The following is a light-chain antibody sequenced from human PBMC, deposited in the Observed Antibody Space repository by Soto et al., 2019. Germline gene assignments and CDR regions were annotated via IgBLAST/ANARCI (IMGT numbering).Light chain of an antibody. V-gene: IGKV1-5*03. CDR3: QQYSRNPLT. Sequence: DIQMTQSPSTLSASVGDRVTITCRASQSVSSWLAWYQQKPGEVPKLLIYKASSLESGVPSRFSGSGSGTEFTVTISSLQPDDFVSYYCQQYSRNPLTFGGGTKVEIK. CDR1: QSVSSW. CDR2: KAS. J-gene: IGKJ4*01.